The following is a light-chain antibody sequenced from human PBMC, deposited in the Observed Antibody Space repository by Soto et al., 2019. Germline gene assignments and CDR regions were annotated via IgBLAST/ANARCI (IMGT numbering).Light chain of an antibody. J-gene: IGKJ4*01. CDR2: FGS. V-gene: IGKV2-28*01. CDR1: QSLLHSNGYNC. Sequence: DIVMTQSSVSLPVTPVEPASISCRSSQSLLHSNGYNCLDWYLQKPGQSPQLLIYFGSKRASGVTDMFSGSGSGTDFTRKISRVEAEDVVVYYCMQGLQTPPTFGGGTMVEIK. CDR3: MQGLQTPPT.